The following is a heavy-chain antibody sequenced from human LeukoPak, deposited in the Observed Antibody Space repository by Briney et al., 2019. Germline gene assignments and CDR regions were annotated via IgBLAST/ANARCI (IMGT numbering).Heavy chain of an antibody. J-gene: IGHJ4*02. V-gene: IGHV1-2*02. D-gene: IGHD3-22*01. CDR3: ARSAYYYASSGYNDY. CDR1: GYSFTGYY. CDR2: INPNSGGT. Sequence: ASVKVSGKASGYSFTGYYMHWVRQAPGQRLEWMGWINPNSGGTNYAKKFQGRVTMTRDTSISTAYMELSRLRSDDPAVYYCARSAYYYASSGYNDYWGQGTLVTVSS.